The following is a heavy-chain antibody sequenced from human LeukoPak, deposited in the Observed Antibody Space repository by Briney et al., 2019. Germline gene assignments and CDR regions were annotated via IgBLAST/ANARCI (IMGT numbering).Heavy chain of an antibody. CDR1: GFTFSTYW. Sequence: GGSLRLSCAASGFTFSTYWMNWYRQAPGKGLEWVGNINQDASEINYVDSVKGRFTISRDNAKNSLHLQMNSLRAEDTAVYYCATDRDNSDWQKRFDSWGQGTLVTVSS. CDR2: INQDASEI. D-gene: IGHD2-21*02. CDR3: ATDRDNSDWQKRFDS. J-gene: IGHJ4*02. V-gene: IGHV3-7*01.